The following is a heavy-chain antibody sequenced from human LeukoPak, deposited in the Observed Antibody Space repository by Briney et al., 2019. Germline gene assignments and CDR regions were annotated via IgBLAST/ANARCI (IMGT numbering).Heavy chain of an antibody. CDR2: ISGSGGST. V-gene: IGHV3-23*01. D-gene: IGHD3-10*01. CDR3: AKANMVRGVTLKFDY. CDR1: GFTFSSYA. Sequence: PGGSLRLSCAASGFTFSSYAMSWVRQAPGKGLGWVSAISGSGGSTYYADSVKGRFTISRDKSKNTLYMQMNSLRAEDTAVYYCAKANMVRGVTLKFDYWGQGTLVTVSS. J-gene: IGHJ4*02.